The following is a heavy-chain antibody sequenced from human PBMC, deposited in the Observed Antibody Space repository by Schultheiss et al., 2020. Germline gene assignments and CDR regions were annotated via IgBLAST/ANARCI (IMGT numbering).Heavy chain of an antibody. D-gene: IGHD3-16*01. CDR2: IYYSGTT. CDR1: GGSISGYY. Sequence: SETLSLTCTVSGGSISGYYWSWIRQPPGKGLEWIGYIYYSGTTNYNPSLESRVTISVDTSKNQFSLKLSSVTAADTAVYYCARGGIARLYYYYGMDVWGQGTTVTVSS. J-gene: IGHJ6*02. CDR3: ARGGIARLYYYYGMDV. V-gene: IGHV4-59*01.